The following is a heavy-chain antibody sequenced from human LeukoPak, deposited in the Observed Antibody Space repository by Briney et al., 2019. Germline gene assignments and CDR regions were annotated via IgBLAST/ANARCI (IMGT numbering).Heavy chain of an antibody. CDR2: INHSGST. D-gene: IGHD5-18*01. CDR3: ARGGGIQLWPKSNFDY. J-gene: IGHJ4*02. Sequence: SETLSLTCAVYGGSFSGYYWSWLRQPPGKGLEWIGEINHSGSTNYNPSLKSRVTISVDTSKNQFSLKLSSVTAADTAVYYCARGGGIQLWPKSNFDYWGQGTLVTVSS. V-gene: IGHV4-34*01. CDR1: GGSFSGYY.